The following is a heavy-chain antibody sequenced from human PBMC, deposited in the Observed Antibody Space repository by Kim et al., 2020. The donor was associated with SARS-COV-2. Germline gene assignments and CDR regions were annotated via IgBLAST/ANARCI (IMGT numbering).Heavy chain of an antibody. J-gene: IGHJ6*02. Sequence: GGSLRLSCAASGFTFSTYEMNWVRQVPGKGLEWVSYISSSGTIIDYADSVRGRFTISRDNAKNSLYLQMNSLRAEDTAVYYCARDRRYCSGGSCYSGSYYYYGMDVWGQGTTVTVSS. CDR1: GFTFSTYE. D-gene: IGHD2-15*01. CDR3: ARDRRYCSGGSCYSGSYYYYGMDV. V-gene: IGHV3-48*03. CDR2: ISSSGTII.